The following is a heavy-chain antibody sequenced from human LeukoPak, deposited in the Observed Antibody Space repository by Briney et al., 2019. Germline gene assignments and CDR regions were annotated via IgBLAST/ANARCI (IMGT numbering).Heavy chain of an antibody. V-gene: IGHV6-1*01. D-gene: IGHD2-15*01. CDR1: GDSVSSNSAA. CDR3: ARESWDIEGYNWFDP. Sequence: SQTLSLTCAISGDSVSSNSAAWNWIRQSPSRGLEWLGRTYYRSKWYNDYALSLKSRITINPDTSKNQFSLQLNSVPPEDTAVYYCARESWDIEGYNWFDPWGQGTLVTVSS. J-gene: IGHJ5*02. CDR2: TYYRSKWYN.